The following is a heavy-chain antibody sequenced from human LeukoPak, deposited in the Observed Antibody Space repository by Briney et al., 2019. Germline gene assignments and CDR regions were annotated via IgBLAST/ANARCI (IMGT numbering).Heavy chain of an antibody. J-gene: IGHJ3*02. Sequence: PGGSLRLSCAASGFTFSSYSMNWVRQAPGKGLEWVSSIISSGSYIYYADSVKGRFTISRDNAKNSRYHQMNILRAEDTAVYYCARDQDSGYGDDFDIWGKGTMVTVSS. CDR2: IISSGSYI. V-gene: IGHV3-21*01. CDR1: GFTFSSYS. CDR3: ARDQDSGYGDDFDI. D-gene: IGHD5-12*01.